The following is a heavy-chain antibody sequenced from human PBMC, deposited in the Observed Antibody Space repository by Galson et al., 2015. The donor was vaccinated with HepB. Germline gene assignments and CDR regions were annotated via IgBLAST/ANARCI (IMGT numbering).Heavy chain of an antibody. CDR3: AKSRWELLDAFDI. CDR2: ISGSGAGT. D-gene: IGHD2-15*01. Sequence: LRLSCAASGFTFSSYAMSWVRQAPGKGLEWVSVISGSGAGTYYADSVKGRFTISRDNSKNTLYLQMNSLRAEDTAVYYCAKSRWELLDAFDIWGQGTMVTVSS. V-gene: IGHV3-23*01. CDR1: GFTFSSYA. J-gene: IGHJ3*02.